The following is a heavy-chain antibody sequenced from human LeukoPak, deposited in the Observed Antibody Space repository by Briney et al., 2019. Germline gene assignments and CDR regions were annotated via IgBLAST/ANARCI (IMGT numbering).Heavy chain of an antibody. CDR2: INPNSGGT. V-gene: IGHV1-2*02. CDR1: GYTFTGYY. D-gene: IGHD2-15*01. CDR3: ASILGYCSGGDCLDY. Sequence: GASVKVSCEASGYTFTGYYMHWVRQAPEQGLEWMGWINPNSGGTNYAQKFQGRVTMTRDTSVSTAYMELSRLRSDDTAVYYCASILGYCSGGDCLDYWGQGTLVTVSS. J-gene: IGHJ4*02.